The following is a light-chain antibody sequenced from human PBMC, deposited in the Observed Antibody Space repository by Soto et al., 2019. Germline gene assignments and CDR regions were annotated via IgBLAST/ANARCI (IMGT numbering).Light chain of an antibody. CDR1: QIVSSN. Sequence: EIVMTQSPVTLSVSPGERATLSCRASQIVSSNLAWYQQKPGQAPRLLIYGASTRATGIPARFSGSGSGTEFTLTISNLQSEDFAVYFCQQYHNWPPITFGQGTRLEIK. CDR2: GAS. V-gene: IGKV3D-15*01. J-gene: IGKJ5*01. CDR3: QQYHNWPPIT.